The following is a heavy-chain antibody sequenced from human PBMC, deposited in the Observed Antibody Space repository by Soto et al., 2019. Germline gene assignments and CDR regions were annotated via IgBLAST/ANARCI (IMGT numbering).Heavy chain of an antibody. CDR3: ASSYDFWSGYGLYGMDV. Sequence: SETLSLTCTVSGGSISSGGYYCSWIRQHPGKGLEWIGYIYYSWSTYYNPSLKSRVTISVDTSKNQFSLKLSSVTAADTAVYYCASSYDFWSGYGLYGMDVWGQGTTVTVSS. V-gene: IGHV4-31*03. J-gene: IGHJ6*02. CDR2: IYYSWST. CDR1: GGSISSGGYY. D-gene: IGHD3-3*01.